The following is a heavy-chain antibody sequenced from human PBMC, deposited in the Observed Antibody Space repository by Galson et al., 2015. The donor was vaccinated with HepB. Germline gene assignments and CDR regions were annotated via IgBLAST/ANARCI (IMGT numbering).Heavy chain of an antibody. Sequence: SVKVSCKASGYTFTSHYMHWVRQAPGQGLEWMGIINPSGGSTTYAQKFQGRVTMTRDTSTSTVYMELSSLRSEDTAVYYCARGGEWELRGPLRSYYFYYMDVWAKGTTVTVSS. CDR3: ARGGEWELRGPLRSYYFYYMDV. CDR1: GYTFTSHY. V-gene: IGHV1-46*03. CDR2: INPSGGST. J-gene: IGHJ6*03. D-gene: IGHD1-26*01.